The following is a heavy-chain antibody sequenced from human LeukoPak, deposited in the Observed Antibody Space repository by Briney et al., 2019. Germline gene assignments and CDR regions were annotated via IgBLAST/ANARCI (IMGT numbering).Heavy chain of an antibody. D-gene: IGHD5-12*01. CDR3: ATSDIVATMGSFDY. CDR2: IYPNSGGT. J-gene: IGHJ4*02. CDR1: AYTFTGYY. V-gene: IGHV1-2*02. Sequence: ASVKVSCKASAYTFTGYYMHWVRQAPGQGLEWMGWIYPNSGGTNYAQKFQGRVTMTRDTSISTAYMELSRLRSDDTAVYYCATSDIVATMGSFDYWGQGTLVTVSS.